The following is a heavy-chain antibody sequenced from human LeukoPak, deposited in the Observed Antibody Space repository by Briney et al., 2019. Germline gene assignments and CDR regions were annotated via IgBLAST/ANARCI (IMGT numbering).Heavy chain of an antibody. D-gene: IGHD1-26*01. Sequence: SETLSLTCLVYDEPVSGYSRSWIRQAPGKGLEWIGEINQSGSSHYNPSLKSRVTLSIDTSKNHFSLTLTTVTAADAALYYCARQDSGSSQVYAFDIWGQGTMVTVSS. V-gene: IGHV4-34*01. CDR2: INQSGSS. CDR1: DEPVSGYS. CDR3: ARQDSGSSQVYAFDI. J-gene: IGHJ3*02.